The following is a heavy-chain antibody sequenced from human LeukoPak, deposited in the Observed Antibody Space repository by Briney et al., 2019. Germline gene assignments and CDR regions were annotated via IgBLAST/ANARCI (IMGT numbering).Heavy chain of an antibody. J-gene: IGHJ6*03. D-gene: IGHD3-10*01. CDR2: IKSKTDGGTT. CDR3: TTGVPYYYYYMDV. CDR1: GFTFSNAW. Sequence: PGGSLRLSCAASGFTFSNAWMSWVRQAPGKGLEWVGRIKSKTDGGTTDYAAPVKGRFTISRDDSKNALYLQMNSLKTEDTAVYYCTTGVPYYYYYMDVWGKGTTVTVSS. V-gene: IGHV3-15*01.